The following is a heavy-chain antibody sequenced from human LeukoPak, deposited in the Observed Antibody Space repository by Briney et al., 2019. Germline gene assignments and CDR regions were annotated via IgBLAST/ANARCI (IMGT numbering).Heavy chain of an antibody. CDR1: GFTFSSYD. J-gene: IGHJ4*02. V-gene: IGHV3-48*03. D-gene: IGHD1-26*01. CDR3: ARVSSGSHYILDY. Sequence: GGSLRLSCAASGFTFSSYDMNWVRQAPGKGLEWVSYISSSGSTKYYADSTKGRLTISRDNAKNTLYLQMSGLRAEDTAIYYCARVSSGSHYILDYWGQGTLVTVSS. CDR2: ISSSGSTK.